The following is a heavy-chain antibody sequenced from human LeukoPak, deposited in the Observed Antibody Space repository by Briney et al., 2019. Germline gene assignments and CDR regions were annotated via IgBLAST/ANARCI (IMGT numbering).Heavy chain of an antibody. Sequence: PGGSLRLSCAASGFTFSSYWTSWVRQAPGKGLEWVANIKQDGSEKYYVDSVKGRFTISRDNAKNSLYLQMNSLRAEDTAVYYCARPLYCSSTSCHDYWGQGTLVTVSS. CDR3: ARPLYCSSTSCHDY. V-gene: IGHV3-7*01. CDR1: GFTFSSYW. CDR2: IKQDGSEK. J-gene: IGHJ4*02. D-gene: IGHD2-2*01.